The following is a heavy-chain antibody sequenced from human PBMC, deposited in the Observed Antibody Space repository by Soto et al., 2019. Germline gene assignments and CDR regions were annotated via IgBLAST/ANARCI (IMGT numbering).Heavy chain of an antibody. Sequence: QITLKESGPTLVKPTQTLTLTCTFSGFSLSATGVSVGWSRQPPGKALEWLALIYWDDDKRYRPSLKSRLTITKDTSRNQVVLTMTNLDPVDTATYYCAHKSGAARGLKSPFDIWGQGTMVTVSS. CDR3: AHKSGAARGLKSPFDI. D-gene: IGHD1-26*01. CDR1: GFSLSATGVS. CDR2: IYWDDDK. V-gene: IGHV2-5*02. J-gene: IGHJ3*02.